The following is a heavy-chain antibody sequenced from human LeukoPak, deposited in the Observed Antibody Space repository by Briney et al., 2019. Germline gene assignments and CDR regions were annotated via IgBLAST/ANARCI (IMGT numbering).Heavy chain of an antibody. V-gene: IGHV3-48*03. Sequence: QPGGSLRLSCAASGFTFSSYEMNWVRQAPGKGLEWVSYISSSGSTIYYADSVKGRFTISRDNAKNSLYLQMNSLRAEDTAVYYCARDDCSSISCYHNWFDPWGQGTLVTVSS. CDR3: ARDDCSSISCYHNWFDP. CDR2: ISSSGSTI. J-gene: IGHJ5*02. D-gene: IGHD2-2*01. CDR1: GFTFSSYE.